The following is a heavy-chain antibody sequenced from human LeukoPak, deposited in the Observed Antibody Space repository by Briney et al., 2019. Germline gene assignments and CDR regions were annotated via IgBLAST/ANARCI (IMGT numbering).Heavy chain of an antibody. CDR3: ARHDDYGGKGFDP. CDR1: GFTFSSYG. CDR2: IWYDGSNK. J-gene: IGHJ5*02. Sequence: GGSLRLPCAASGFTFSSYGMHWVRQAPGKGLEWVAVIWYDGSNKYCADSVKGRFTISRDNSKNTRYLQMNSLRAEDTAVYYCARHDDYGGKGFDPWGQGTLVTVSS. V-gene: IGHV3-33*01. D-gene: IGHD4-23*01.